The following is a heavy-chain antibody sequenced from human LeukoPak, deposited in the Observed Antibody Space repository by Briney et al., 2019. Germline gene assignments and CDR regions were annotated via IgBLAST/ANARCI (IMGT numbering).Heavy chain of an antibody. CDR2: IAYDGRNN. CDR3: ARDYYYDGSGAFDC. V-gene: IGHV3-30*04. J-gene: IGHJ4*02. D-gene: IGHD3-22*01. CDR1: GFTFSSYA. Sequence: SGGSLRLSCAASGFTFSSYAMQWLRQAPGKGLEGVGIIAYDGRNNYYADSVKGRFTISRDNSRNTVYLQMESLRPEDTAVYYCARDYYYDGSGAFDCWGQGTLVTVSS.